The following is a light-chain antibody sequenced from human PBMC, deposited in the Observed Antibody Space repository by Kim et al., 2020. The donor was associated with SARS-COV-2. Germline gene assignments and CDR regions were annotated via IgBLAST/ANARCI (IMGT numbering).Light chain of an antibody. V-gene: IGLV1-36*01. J-gene: IGLJ3*02. CDR3: AGWDDSLNSWV. Sequence: QSVLTQPPSVSEAPRQRVTISCSGSTSNIGHNAVNWYQQLPGKAPKLLIYYDDLLPAGVSDRFSGSKSGTSASLAISGLQSEDEADYYCAGWDDSLNSWVFGGGTQLTVL. CDR2: YDD. CDR1: TSNIGHNA.